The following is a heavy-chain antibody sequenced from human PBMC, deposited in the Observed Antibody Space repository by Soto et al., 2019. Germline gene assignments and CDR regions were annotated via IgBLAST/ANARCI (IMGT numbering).Heavy chain of an antibody. CDR1: GYTFTRYT. D-gene: IGHD2-15*01. V-gene: IGHV1-3*01. J-gene: IGHJ5*02. CDR3: ARGIATGQLDP. Sequence: QVQLVQSGAEVTKPGASVKISCKSSGYTFTRYTMNWVRQAPGQRLEWMGWINPDNGNTKSSQKFQDRVITTRDTSASTAYLDLSSLRASDTAVYYCARGIATGQLDPWGQGTLVTVSS. CDR2: INPDNGNT.